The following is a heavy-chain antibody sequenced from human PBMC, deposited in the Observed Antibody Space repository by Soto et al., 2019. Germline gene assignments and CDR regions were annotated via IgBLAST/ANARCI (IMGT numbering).Heavy chain of an antibody. J-gene: IGHJ6*02. D-gene: IGHD4-4*01. CDR3: ARGSVYSGYYYYYAMDV. Sequence: GSLRLSCAASGFTFSSYAMGWVRQGPGKGLEWIGEMDHSGTTIYNPSLKSRVTISVDTSKNQLSLTLTSVTAADTAVYYCARGSVYSGYYYYYAMDVWGQGTTVTVSS. V-gene: IGHV4-34*01. CDR2: MDHSGTT. CDR1: GFTFSSYA.